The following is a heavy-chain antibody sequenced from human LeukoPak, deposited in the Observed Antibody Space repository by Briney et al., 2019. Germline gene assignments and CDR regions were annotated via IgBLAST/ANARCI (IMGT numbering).Heavy chain of an antibody. Sequence: SETLPLTCAVYGGSFSGYYWSWIRQPPGKGLEWIGEINHSGSTNYNPSLKSRVTISVDTSKNQFSLKLSSVTAADTAVYYCARGGSKWLARYFDLWGRGTLVTVSS. J-gene: IGHJ2*01. CDR2: INHSGST. CDR3: ARGGSKWLARYFDL. V-gene: IGHV4-34*01. CDR1: GGSFSGYY. D-gene: IGHD3-22*01.